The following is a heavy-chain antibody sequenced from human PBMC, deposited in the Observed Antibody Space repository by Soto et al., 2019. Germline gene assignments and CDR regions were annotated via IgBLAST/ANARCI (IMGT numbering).Heavy chain of an antibody. CDR2: TRNKANSYTT. J-gene: IGHJ5*02. Sequence: GGSLRLSCAASGFTFSDHYMDWVRQAPGKGLEWVGRTRNKANSYTTEYAASVKGRFTISRDDSKNSLYLQMNSLKTEDTAVYYCARYGELLDPLYNWFDPWGQGTLVTV. CDR1: GFTFSDHY. CDR3: ARYGELLDPLYNWFDP. D-gene: IGHD1-26*01. V-gene: IGHV3-72*01.